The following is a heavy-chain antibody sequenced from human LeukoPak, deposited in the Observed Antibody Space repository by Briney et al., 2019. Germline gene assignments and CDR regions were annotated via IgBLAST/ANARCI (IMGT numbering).Heavy chain of an antibody. CDR1: GFTFSSNW. CDR2: INQDGSEK. Sequence: PGGSLRLSCGASGFTFSSNWMSWVRQAPGKGLEWVANINQDGSEKYYVDSVKGRFTISRDNAKNSLYLQMNSLRAEDTAVYYCVGSIWFGEFPKNYYGMDVWGQGTTVTVSS. CDR3: VGSIWFGEFPKNYYGMDV. J-gene: IGHJ6*02. V-gene: IGHV3-7*03. D-gene: IGHD3-10*01.